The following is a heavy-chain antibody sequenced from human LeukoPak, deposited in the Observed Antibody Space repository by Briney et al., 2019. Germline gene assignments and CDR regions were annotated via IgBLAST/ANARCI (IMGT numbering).Heavy chain of an antibody. CDR3: TRGGTSWYY. CDR1: GFTFSSYA. Sequence: GGSLRLSCAAAGFTFSSYAMSWVRQAPGKGLEWVANIKQDGSEKHYVDSVKGRFTISRDNAKNSMYLQMNSLRAEDTAIYYCTRGGTSWYYWGQGTLVTVSS. V-gene: IGHV3-7*01. J-gene: IGHJ4*02. D-gene: IGHD6-13*01. CDR2: IKQDGSEK.